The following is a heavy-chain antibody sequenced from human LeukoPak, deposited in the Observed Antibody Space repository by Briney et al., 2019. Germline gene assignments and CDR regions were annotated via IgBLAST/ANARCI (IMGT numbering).Heavy chain of an antibody. CDR2: VFPILGTR. V-gene: IGHV1-69*01. CDR1: GDTFGSYA. D-gene: IGHD3-9*01. CDR3: ARTLGSDTLTGYCAAGLNWLDP. J-gene: IGHJ5*02. Sequence: SLKVSCTTSGDTFGSYAFMWVRQAPGQGLEWMGGVFPILGTRNYAEKFRGRVTLTAEESTVTAYMELSSLTSDDTAVYYCARTLGSDTLTGYCAAGLNWLDPWGQGTLVIVSS.